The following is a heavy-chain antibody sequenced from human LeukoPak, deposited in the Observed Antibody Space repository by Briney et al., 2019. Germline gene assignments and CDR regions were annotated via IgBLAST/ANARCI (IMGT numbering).Heavy chain of an antibody. CDR1: GFTFSSYG. Sequence: PGGSLRLSCAASGFTFSSYGMHWVRQAPGKGLDWVAFIRYEGSNKYYADSVKGRFTISRDNSKNTLYLQMNSLRAEDTAVYYCAKGRVYGGKFDYWGQGTLVTVSS. CDR2: IRYEGSNK. CDR3: AKGRVYGGKFDY. D-gene: IGHD4-23*01. J-gene: IGHJ4*02. V-gene: IGHV3-30*02.